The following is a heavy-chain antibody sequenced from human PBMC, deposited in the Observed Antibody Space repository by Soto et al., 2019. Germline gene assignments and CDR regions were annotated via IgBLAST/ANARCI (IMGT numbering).Heavy chain of an antibody. D-gene: IGHD3-22*01. Sequence: GGSLRLSCAASGFTFSSYSMNWVRQAPGKGLGWISYISGSSTTIYYADSVKGRFTISRDNAKNSLYLQMNSLRAEDTAVYYCARDGYDSSGYSSSLDYWGQGTLVTVSS. J-gene: IGHJ4*02. CDR2: ISGSSTTI. CDR1: GFTFSSYS. CDR3: ARDGYDSSGYSSSLDY. V-gene: IGHV3-48*01.